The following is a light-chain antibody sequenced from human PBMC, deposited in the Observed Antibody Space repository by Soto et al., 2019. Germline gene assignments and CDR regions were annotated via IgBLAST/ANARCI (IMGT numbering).Light chain of an antibody. V-gene: IGKV1-39*01. CDR3: QHYNSYSEA. CDR1: QSISMY. CDR2: AAS. Sequence: DSQVTQSPSSLSASVGDRVTITCRASQSISMYLNWYQQKPGKAPKLLIYAASSLQSGVPSRFSGSGSGTDFTLTISSLQPEDFATYYCQHYNSYSEAFGQGTKVDI. J-gene: IGKJ1*01.